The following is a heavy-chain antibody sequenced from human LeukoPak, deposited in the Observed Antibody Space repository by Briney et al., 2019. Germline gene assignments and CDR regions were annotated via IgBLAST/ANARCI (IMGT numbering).Heavy chain of an antibody. Sequence: SETLSLTCTVSGGSISSYYWSWIRQPPGKGLEWIGSIYYSGSTYYNPSLKSRVTISVDTSKNQFSLKLSSVTAADTAVYYCARDEGRAVAGTPGVDYWGQGTLVTVSS. CDR1: GGSISSYY. CDR3: ARDEGRAVAGTPGVDY. J-gene: IGHJ4*02. CDR2: IYYSGST. D-gene: IGHD6-19*01. V-gene: IGHV4-59*12.